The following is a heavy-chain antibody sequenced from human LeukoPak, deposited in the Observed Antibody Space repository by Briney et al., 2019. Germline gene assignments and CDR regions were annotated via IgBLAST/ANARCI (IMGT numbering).Heavy chain of an antibody. CDR1: GGSFSGYY. CDR3: ARVLGYCSGGSCYYYYMDV. Sequence: SETLSLTCAVYGGSFSGYYWSWIRQPPGKGLEWIGEINHSGSTNYNPSLKSRVTISVHTSKNQFSLKLSSVTAADTAVYYCARVLGYCSGGSCYYYYMDVWGKGTTVTVSS. CDR2: INHSGST. V-gene: IGHV4-34*01. D-gene: IGHD2-15*01. J-gene: IGHJ6*03.